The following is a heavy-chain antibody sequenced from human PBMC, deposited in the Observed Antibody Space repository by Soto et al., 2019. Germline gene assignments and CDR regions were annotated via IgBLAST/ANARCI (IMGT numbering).Heavy chain of an antibody. CDR1: GGSISSYY. J-gene: IGHJ4*02. Sequence: QVQLQESGPGLVKPSETLSLTCTVSGGSISSYYWSWIRQPPGKGLEWIGFIYNSGSTNYNPSLKSRVTISMDTSRTPFSLILSSVTAADTAVYYCARAPYGSGTKPYYFDYWGQGTMVTVSS. CDR2: IYNSGST. V-gene: IGHV4-59*01. D-gene: IGHD3-10*01. CDR3: ARAPYGSGTKPYYFDY.